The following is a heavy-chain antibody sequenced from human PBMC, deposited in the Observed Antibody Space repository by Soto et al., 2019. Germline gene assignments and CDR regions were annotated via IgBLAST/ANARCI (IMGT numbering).Heavy chain of an antibody. V-gene: IGHV1-46*03. J-gene: IGHJ5*02. CDR1: GYTFTSYY. CDR2: INPSGGST. D-gene: IGHD3-3*01. Sequence: GASVEVSCKASGYTFTSYYMHWVRQATRQGLEWMGIINPSGGSTSYAQKFQGRVTMTRDTSTSTVYMELSSLRSEDTAVYYCARDQRDDFWSGYYRSYNWFDPWGQGTLVTVSS. CDR3: ARDQRDDFWSGYYRSYNWFDP.